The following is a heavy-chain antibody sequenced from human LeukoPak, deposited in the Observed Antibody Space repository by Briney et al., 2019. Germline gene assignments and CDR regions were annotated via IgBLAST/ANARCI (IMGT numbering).Heavy chain of an antibody. CDR2: IMPLFNTA. Sequence: ASVKVSSKASGGTFSSYAITWVRQAPGQGVEWMGGIMPLFNTANYAQQFQGRVTMTTDESTSTAYLELRSLRFEDTAMYYCARVDRSHFYLDVWGKGTTVTVSS. J-gene: IGHJ6*03. CDR1: GGTFSSYA. V-gene: IGHV1-69*05. CDR3: ARVDRSHFYLDV.